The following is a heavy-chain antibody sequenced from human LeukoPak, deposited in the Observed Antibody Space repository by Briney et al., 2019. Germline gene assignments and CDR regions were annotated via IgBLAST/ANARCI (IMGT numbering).Heavy chain of an antibody. CDR1: GFTFSNYG. CDR2: ISYEGRTM. CDR3: AKEGTAQISTWYDN. Sequence: PGGSLRLSCAASGFTFSNYGMHWVRQAPGKGLEWLAVISYEGRTMYYADSVKGRFTISRDNSRNTLFLQMNSLSPDDTAVYYCAKEGTAQISTWYDNWGQGTLVTVSS. J-gene: IGHJ4*02. V-gene: IGHV3-30*18. D-gene: IGHD2-2*01.